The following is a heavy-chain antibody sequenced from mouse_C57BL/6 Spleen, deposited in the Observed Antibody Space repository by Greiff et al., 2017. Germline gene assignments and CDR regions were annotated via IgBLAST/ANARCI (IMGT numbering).Heavy chain of an antibody. CDR2: IDPSDSYT. V-gene: IGHV1-50*01. D-gene: IGHD1-1*01. Sequence: QVQLQQSGAELVKPGASVKLSCKASGYTFTSYWMQWVKQRPGQGLEWIGEIDPSDSYTNYNQKFKGKATLTVDTSSSTAYMQLSSLTSEDSAVYYCARSHYGSSPWFAYWGQGTLVTVSA. CDR3: ARSHYGSSPWFAY. J-gene: IGHJ3*01. CDR1: GYTFTSYW.